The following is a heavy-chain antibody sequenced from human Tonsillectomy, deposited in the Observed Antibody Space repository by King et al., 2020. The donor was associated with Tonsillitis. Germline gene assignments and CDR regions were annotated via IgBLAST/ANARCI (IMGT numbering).Heavy chain of an antibody. CDR2: TYYSGST. CDR3: VRENWNYHAFDI. J-gene: IGHJ3*02. CDR1: GGSLNSGDYY. Sequence: VQLQESGPGLVKPSQTLSLTCSVSGGSLNSGDYYWSWIRQPPGKGLEWIGYTYYSGSTYSNPSLKSRDNISLYTSKNQFSLRLTSVTAADTAVYYCVRENWNYHAFDIWDQGTVVTVSS. V-gene: IGHV4-30-4*01. D-gene: IGHD1-7*01.